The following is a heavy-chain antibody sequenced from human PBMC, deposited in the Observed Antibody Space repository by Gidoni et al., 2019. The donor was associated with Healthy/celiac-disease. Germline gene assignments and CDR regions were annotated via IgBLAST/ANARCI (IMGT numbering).Heavy chain of an antibody. J-gene: IGHJ3*02. Sequence: QVQLVESGGGLVKPGGSLRLSGAASGLTFSDYYMSWIRQAPGKGREWVSYISSSGSTLYYADSVKCRFTISRDNAKNSLYLQMNSLRAEDTAVYYCARVAKQQWLVTPDAFDIWGQGTMVTVSS. V-gene: IGHV3-11*01. CDR1: GLTFSDYY. CDR2: ISSSGSTL. D-gene: IGHD6-19*01. CDR3: ARVAKQQWLVTPDAFDI.